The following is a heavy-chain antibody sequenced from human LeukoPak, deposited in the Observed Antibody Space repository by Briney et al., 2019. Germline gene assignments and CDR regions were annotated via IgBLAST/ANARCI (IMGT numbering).Heavy chain of an antibody. V-gene: IGHV1-2*06. D-gene: IGHD5-18*01. J-gene: IGHJ5*02. CDR3: AREDTRGNWFDP. CDR2: INPNSGGT. CDR1: GYTFTGYY. Sequence: ASVKVSCKASGYTFTGYYMHWVRQAPGQGLEWMGRINPNSGGTNYAQKFQGRVTMTRDTSISTAYMELSRLRSDDTAVYYCAREDTRGNWFDPWGQGTLVTVSS.